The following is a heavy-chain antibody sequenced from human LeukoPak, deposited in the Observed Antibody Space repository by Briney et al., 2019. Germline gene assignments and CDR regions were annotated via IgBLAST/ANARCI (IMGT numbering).Heavy chain of an antibody. D-gene: IGHD3-22*01. CDR3: AKDERKSQYYYDSSGYYSPFDY. Sequence: GGSLRLSCAASGFTFSSYGMSWVRQAPGKGLEWVSAISGSGGSTYYADSVKGRFTISRDNSKNTLYLQMNSLRAEDTAVYYCAKDERKSQYYYDSSGYYSPFDYWGQGTLVTVSS. J-gene: IGHJ4*02. V-gene: IGHV3-23*01. CDR2: ISGSGGST. CDR1: GFTFSSYG.